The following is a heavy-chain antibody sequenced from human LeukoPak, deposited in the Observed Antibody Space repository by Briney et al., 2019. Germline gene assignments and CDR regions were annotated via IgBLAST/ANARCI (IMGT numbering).Heavy chain of an antibody. CDR1: RGSISGSTRSYY. Sequence: SETLSLTCTVSRGSISGSTRSYYWSWLRQPPGKGLEWIGYISSSGSVNDNPSLRSRVTISVDTSKNQFFLNLSSVSAADTAVYYCARIPLGYSGAYYFDYWGQGTLVTVSP. D-gene: IGHD5-12*01. J-gene: IGHJ4*02. V-gene: IGHV4-4*09. CDR2: ISSSGSV. CDR3: ARIPLGYSGAYYFDY.